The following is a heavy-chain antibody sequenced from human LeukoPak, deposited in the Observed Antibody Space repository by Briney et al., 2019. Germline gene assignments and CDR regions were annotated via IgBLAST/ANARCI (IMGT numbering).Heavy chain of an antibody. V-gene: IGHV3-72*01. CDR2: SRNKANTYTT. J-gene: IGHJ4*02. Sequence: PGGSLRLSCAASGFAFSDHYMDWVRQAPGKGLEWVGRSRNKANTYTTEYAASVKGRFTISRDESLNSLYLQMNSLKTEDTAVYYCTRDRSLSYFDYWGQGTLVTVSS. CDR1: GFAFSDHY. CDR3: TRDRSLSYFDY. D-gene: IGHD2-15*01.